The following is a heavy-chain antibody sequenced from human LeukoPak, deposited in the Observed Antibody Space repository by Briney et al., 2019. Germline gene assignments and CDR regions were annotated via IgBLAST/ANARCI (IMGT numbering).Heavy chain of an antibody. Sequence: GASVTVSCKASGGTFSSYAISWVRQAPGQGLEWMGGIIPIFGTANYAQKFQGRVTITADESTSTAYMELRSLRSDDTAVYYCARGLDSGYDSYYYYYYMDVWGKGTTVTVSS. J-gene: IGHJ6*03. CDR2: IIPIFGTA. CDR3: ARGLDSGYDSYYYYYYMDV. V-gene: IGHV1-69*13. CDR1: GGTFSSYA. D-gene: IGHD5-12*01.